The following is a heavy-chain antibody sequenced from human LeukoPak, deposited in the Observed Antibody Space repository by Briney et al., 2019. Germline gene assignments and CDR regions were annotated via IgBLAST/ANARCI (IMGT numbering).Heavy chain of an antibody. CDR1: GGSISSYY. Sequence: SETLSLTCTVSGGSISSYYWSWIRQPAGKGLEWIGRIYTSGSTNYNPSLKSRVTMSVDTSKNQFSLKLSSVTAADTAVYYCASGVVVPAAPGEYYYYYMDVGGKGTTVTVSS. CDR3: ASGVVVPAAPGEYYYYYMDV. D-gene: IGHD2-2*01. J-gene: IGHJ6*03. CDR2: IYTSGST. V-gene: IGHV4-4*07.